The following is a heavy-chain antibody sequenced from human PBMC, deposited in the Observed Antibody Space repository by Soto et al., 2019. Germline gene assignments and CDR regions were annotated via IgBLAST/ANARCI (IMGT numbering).Heavy chain of an antibody. CDR2: ISYDGSNK. V-gene: IGHV3-30*18. CDR1: GFTFSSYG. Sequence: QVQLVESGGGVVQPGRSLRLSCAASGFTFSSYGMHWVRQAPGKGLEWVAVISYDGSNKYYADSVKGRFTFSRDNSKNTLYLQMNSLRAEDTAVYYCAKDRGIAAPPPHYYYYGMDVWGQGTTVTVSS. D-gene: IGHD6-13*01. CDR3: AKDRGIAAPPPHYYYYGMDV. J-gene: IGHJ6*02.